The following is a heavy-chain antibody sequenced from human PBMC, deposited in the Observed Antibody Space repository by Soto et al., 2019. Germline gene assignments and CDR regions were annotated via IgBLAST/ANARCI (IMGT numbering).Heavy chain of an antibody. CDR2: ISATGAM. V-gene: IGHV4-61*01. CDR1: GEAVGSGQSY. Sequence: QVQLQESGPGLVKPSETLSLLCVVSGEAVGSGQSYWNWVRQAPGKGLEWLGQISATGAMENSASLKSRVTMSVDPSKNQIYLTLTSVAAADSAAYFCARGRADSAGSSFGRRMDVCGQGTTVTVAS. D-gene: IGHD3-10*01. J-gene: IGHJ6*02. CDR3: ARGRADSAGSSFGRRMDV.